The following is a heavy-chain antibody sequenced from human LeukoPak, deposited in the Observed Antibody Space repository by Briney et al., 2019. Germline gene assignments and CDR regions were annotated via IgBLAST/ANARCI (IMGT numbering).Heavy chain of an antibody. CDR3: ARYLAAGYFDL. D-gene: IGHD6-25*01. Sequence: SETLSLTCSVSGGSITSYYWSWIRQPPGKGLEWIGYIYYSGSTNYNPSLKSRVTISVDTSKNQFSLKLSSVTAADTAVYYCARYLAAGYFDLWGRGTLVTVSS. CDR1: GGSITSYY. J-gene: IGHJ2*01. CDR2: IYYSGST. V-gene: IGHV4-59*08.